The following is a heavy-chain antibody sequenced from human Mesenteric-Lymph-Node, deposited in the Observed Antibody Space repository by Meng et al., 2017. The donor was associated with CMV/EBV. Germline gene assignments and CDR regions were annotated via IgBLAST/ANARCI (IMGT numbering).Heavy chain of an antibody. V-gene: IGHV4-59*01. J-gene: IGHJ5*02. Sequence: SETLSLTCAVYGGSFSGYYWSWIRQPPGKGLEWIGYVYFTGGTNYNPSLKSRVTISLDTSKNQFSLNLSFVTAADTAVYYCARGGVSRLGWFDPWGQGTLVTVSS. CDR3: ARGGVSRLGWFDP. D-gene: IGHD3-16*01. CDR2: VYFTGGT. CDR1: GGSFSGYY.